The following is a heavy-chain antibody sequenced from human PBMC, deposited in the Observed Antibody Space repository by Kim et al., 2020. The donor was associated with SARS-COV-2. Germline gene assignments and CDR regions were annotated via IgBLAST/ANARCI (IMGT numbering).Heavy chain of an antibody. V-gene: IGHV4-39*01. Sequence: SETLSLTCTVSGGSISSSSYYWGWIRQPPGKGLEWIGSIYYSGSTYYNPSLKSRVTISVDTSKNQFSLKLSSVTAADTAVYYCARQLRWLRLDWVDPWGQGTLVTVSS. J-gene: IGHJ5*02. CDR3: ARQLRWLRLDWVDP. D-gene: IGHD5-12*01. CDR1: GGSISSSSYY. CDR2: IYYSGST.